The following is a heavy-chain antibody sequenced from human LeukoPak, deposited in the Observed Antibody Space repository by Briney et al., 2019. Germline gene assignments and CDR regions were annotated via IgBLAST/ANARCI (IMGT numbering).Heavy chain of an antibody. D-gene: IGHD4-17*01. CDR3: ARDEGKDYGDYDTPTLYFDY. CDR2: ISAYNGNT. Sequence: ASVKVSCKASGYTFTSYGISWVRQAPGQGLEWMGWISAYNGNTNYAQKLQGRLTMTTDTSTSTAYMELRSLRSDDTAVYYCARDEGKDYGDYDTPTLYFDYWGQGTLVTVSS. CDR1: GYTFTSYG. V-gene: IGHV1-18*04. J-gene: IGHJ4*02.